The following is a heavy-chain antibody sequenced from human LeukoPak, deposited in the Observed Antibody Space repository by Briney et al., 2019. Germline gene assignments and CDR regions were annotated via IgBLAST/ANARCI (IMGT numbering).Heavy chain of an antibody. CDR3: ARGQEFDDGVFDS. J-gene: IGHJ4*02. Sequence: GGSLRLSCAASGFSFSRFDMTWVRQAPGKGLEWVSTIRSNGATASNADSVKGRFTISRDNSKNTVYLQVNSLRVEDTAIYYCARGQEFDDGVFDSWGQGTLVTVSS. CDR1: GFSFSRFD. V-gene: IGHV3-23*01. D-gene: IGHD1-1*01. CDR2: IRSNGATA.